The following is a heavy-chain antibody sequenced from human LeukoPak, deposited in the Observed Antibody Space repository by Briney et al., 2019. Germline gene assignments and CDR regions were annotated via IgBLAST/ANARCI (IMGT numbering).Heavy chain of an antibody. CDR1: GYTFTGYY. V-gene: IGHV1-2*02. CDR2: INPNSGGT. D-gene: IGHD3-3*01. Sequence: GASVKVSCKASGYTFTGYYMHWVRQAPGQGLEWMGWINPNSGGTNYAQKFQGRVTMTRDTYISTAYMELSRLRSDDTAVYYCARDPAAHDDFWSGYYTSLYYCCYMDVWGKGTTVTVSS. CDR3: ARDPAAHDDFWSGYYTSLYYCCYMDV. J-gene: IGHJ6*03.